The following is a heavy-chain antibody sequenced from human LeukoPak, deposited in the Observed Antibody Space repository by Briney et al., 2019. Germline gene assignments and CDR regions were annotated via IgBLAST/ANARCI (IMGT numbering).Heavy chain of an antibody. J-gene: IGHJ4*02. D-gene: IGHD6-19*01. Sequence: ASVKVSCKASVYTFTGYYMHWVRQAPGQGLEWMGWINPNSGGTNYAQKLQGRVTMTRGTSISTAYMELSRLRSDDTGVYYCARDLSSGSDLDYWGGGTLVTVS. V-gene: IGHV1-2*02. CDR2: INPNSGGT. CDR1: VYTFTGYY. CDR3: ARDLSSGSDLDY.